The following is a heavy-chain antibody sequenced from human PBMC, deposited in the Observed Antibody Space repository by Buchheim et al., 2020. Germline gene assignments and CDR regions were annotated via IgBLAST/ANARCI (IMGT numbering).Heavy chain of an antibody. CDR2: ISYDSSSM. CDR1: GFTFSKSN. D-gene: IGHD4-23*01. Sequence: EVQLVESGGGLVQPGGSLRLSCAASGFTFSKSNMNWVRQAPGKGLEWVSYISYDSSSMYNADSVKGRFTISRHNAKNAVYLQRNSLRAEDTAVYYCARDLSTVVFDYWGQGTL. V-gene: IGHV3-48*01. J-gene: IGHJ4*02. CDR3: ARDLSTVVFDY.